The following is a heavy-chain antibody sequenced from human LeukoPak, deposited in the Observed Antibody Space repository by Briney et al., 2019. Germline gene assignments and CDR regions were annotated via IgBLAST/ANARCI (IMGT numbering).Heavy chain of an antibody. CDR2: IFTSGST. D-gene: IGHD5-24*01. V-gene: IGHV4-4*07. CDR1: CGSISSYY. CDR3: ARDGAPGVEMATINAFDI. Sequence: PSETLSLTCTVSCGSISSYYRSWTRHPAGKGLECLGLIFTSGSTNYHPSLRSRVTMSVATSKNQFSLKLSSVTAADTAVYYCARDGAPGVEMATINAFDIWGQGTMVTVSS. J-gene: IGHJ3*02.